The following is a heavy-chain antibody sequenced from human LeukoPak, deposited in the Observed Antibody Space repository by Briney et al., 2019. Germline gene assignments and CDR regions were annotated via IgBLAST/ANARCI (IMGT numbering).Heavy chain of an antibody. CDR1: GGSFSGYY. D-gene: IGHD6-6*01. V-gene: IGHV4-34*01. Sequence: SETLSLTCAVYGGSFSGYYWSWIRQPPGKGLEWIGEINYSGSTNYNPSLKSRVTISVDTSKNQFSLKLSSVTAADTAVYYCAREKGRSSSPLIRRFLGWFDPWGQGTLVTVSS. CDR3: AREKGRSSSPLIRRFLGWFDP. CDR2: INYSGST. J-gene: IGHJ5*02.